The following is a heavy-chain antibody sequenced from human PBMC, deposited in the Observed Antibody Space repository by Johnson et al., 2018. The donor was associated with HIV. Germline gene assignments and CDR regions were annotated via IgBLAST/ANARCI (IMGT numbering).Heavy chain of an antibody. D-gene: IGHD1-7*01. V-gene: IGHV3-33*01. CDR3: ARDRDRLNWNYGALDI. CDR1: GFIFSSYG. J-gene: IGHJ3*02. Sequence: QVQLVESGGGVVQPGRSLRLSCAASGFIFSSYGMHWVRQAPGKGLEWVAVIWYDGSNKYYADSVKGRFTISRDNSKNTLYLQMNSLRADDTAVYYCARDRDRLNWNYGALDIWGQGTMVTVSS. CDR2: IWYDGSNK.